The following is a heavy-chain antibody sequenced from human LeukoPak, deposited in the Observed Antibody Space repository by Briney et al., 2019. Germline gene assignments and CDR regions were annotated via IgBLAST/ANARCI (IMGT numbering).Heavy chain of an antibody. Sequence: GGTLRLSCAASGFTFSRNGMSWVRQAPGKGLEWVSAISGSGGSTYYADSVKGRFTISRDNSKNTLYLQMNSLRAEDTAVYYCAKDLVAVAGTVDYWGQGTLVTVSS. J-gene: IGHJ4*02. D-gene: IGHD6-19*01. CDR3: AKDLVAVAGTVDY. CDR1: GFTFSRNG. CDR2: ISGSGGST. V-gene: IGHV3-23*01.